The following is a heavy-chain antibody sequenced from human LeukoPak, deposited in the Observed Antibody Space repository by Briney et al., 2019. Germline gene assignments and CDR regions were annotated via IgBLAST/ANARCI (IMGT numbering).Heavy chain of an antibody. CDR3: ARGDYFDY. V-gene: IGHV4-38-2*02. J-gene: IGHJ4*02. CDR1: GYSISSGYY. Sequence: SETLSLTCTVSGYSISSGYYWRWTRQPPREGLEWIGSIYHSGSTYHNPSLKSRVTISVDTSKNPLSLKLSSVSAADTAVYYCARGDYFDYWGQGTLVTVSS. CDR2: IYHSGST.